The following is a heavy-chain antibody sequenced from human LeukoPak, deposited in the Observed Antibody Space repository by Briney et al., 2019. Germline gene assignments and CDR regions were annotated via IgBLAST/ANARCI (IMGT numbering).Heavy chain of an antibody. CDR1: GGSIRSGDYF. CDR3: AREFPRAVTYDAFDI. CDR2: IYYSGTT. Sequence: SETLSLTCTVSGGSIRSGDYFWSWIRQPPGKSLEWLGYIYYSGTTYYNPSLKSRVTMSVDTSKNQFSLKLSSVTAADTAVYYCAREFPRAVTYDAFDIWGQGTMVTVSS. V-gene: IGHV4-30-4*08. J-gene: IGHJ3*02. D-gene: IGHD4-17*01.